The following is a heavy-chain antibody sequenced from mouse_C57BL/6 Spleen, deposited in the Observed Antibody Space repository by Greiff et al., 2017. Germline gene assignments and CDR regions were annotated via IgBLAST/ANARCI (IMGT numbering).Heavy chain of an antibody. CDR1: GYSITSGYY. CDR2: ISYDGSN. Sequence: EVQLQQSGPGLVKPSQSLSLTCSVTGYSITSGYYWNWIRQFPGNKLEWMGYISYDGSNNYNPSLKNRISITRDTSKNQFFLKLNSVTTEDTATYYCARVYYGSGAYWGQGTLVTVSA. J-gene: IGHJ3*01. CDR3: ARVYYGSGAY. V-gene: IGHV3-6*01. D-gene: IGHD1-1*01.